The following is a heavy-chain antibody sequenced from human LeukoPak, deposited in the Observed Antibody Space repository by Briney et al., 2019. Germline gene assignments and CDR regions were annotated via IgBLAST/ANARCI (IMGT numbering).Heavy chain of an antibody. CDR1: GFTFSSYG. V-gene: IGHV3-23*01. Sequence: AGGSLRLSCAASGFTFSSYGMSWVRQAPGKGLEWVSAVSGSGGSTYYADSVKGRFTISRDNSKNTLYLQMNSLRAEDTAVYYCAKDVGNYYDSSGYYSPLYYFDYWGQGTLVTVSS. CDR3: AKDVGNYYDSSGYYSPLYYFDY. J-gene: IGHJ4*02. D-gene: IGHD3-22*01. CDR2: VSGSGGST.